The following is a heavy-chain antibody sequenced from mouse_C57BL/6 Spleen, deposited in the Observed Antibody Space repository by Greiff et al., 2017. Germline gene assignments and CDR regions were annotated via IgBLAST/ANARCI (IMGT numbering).Heavy chain of an antibody. CDR1: GYAFSSYW. Sequence: QVQLQQSGAELVKPGASVKISCKASGYAFSSYWMNWVKQRPGKGLEWIGQIYPGDGDTNYNGKFKGKATLTADKSSSTAYMQLRSLSSEDSAVSFCAKSDYGSSFDYWGQGTTLTVSS. J-gene: IGHJ2*01. CDR2: IYPGDGDT. CDR3: AKSDYGSSFDY. D-gene: IGHD1-1*01. V-gene: IGHV1-80*01.